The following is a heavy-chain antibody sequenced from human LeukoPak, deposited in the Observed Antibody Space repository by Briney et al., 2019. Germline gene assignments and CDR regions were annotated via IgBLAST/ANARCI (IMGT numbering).Heavy chain of an antibody. CDR2: MYYSGSP. CDR1: GGSISSRSYY. D-gene: IGHD3-22*01. J-gene: IGHJ4*02. Sequence: PSETLSLTCTVYGGSISSRSYYWGWIRQPPGKGLEWLVSMYYSGSPYHNPSLKSRVTISVDTSKNQFSLKLSSVTAADTAMYYCARLLYDRSGYYYFDCWGQGTLVTVSS. V-gene: IGHV4-39*01. CDR3: ARLLYDRSGYYYFDC.